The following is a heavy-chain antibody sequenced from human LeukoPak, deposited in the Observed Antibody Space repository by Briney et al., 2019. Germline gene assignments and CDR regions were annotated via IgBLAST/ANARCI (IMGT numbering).Heavy chain of an antibody. CDR1: GFTFSSYS. D-gene: IGHD1-26*01. J-gene: IGHJ4*02. CDR3: ARVSGSPAYYFDY. Sequence: GGSLRLSCAASGFTFSSYSMNWVRQAPGKGLEWVSSISSSSSYIYYADSVKGRFTISRDNAKNSLYLQMNSLRAEDTAVYYCARVSGSPAYYFDYWGQGTLVTVSS. V-gene: IGHV3-21*01. CDR2: ISSSSSYI.